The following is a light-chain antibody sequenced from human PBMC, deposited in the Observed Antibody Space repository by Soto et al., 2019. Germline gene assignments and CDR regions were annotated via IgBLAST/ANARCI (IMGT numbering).Light chain of an antibody. CDR2: DAS. J-gene: IGKJ1*01. CDR3: QQYNNWWT. Sequence: EIVMTQSPATLSVSPGERATLSCRASQSVSSNLAWYQQKPGQAPRLLMYDASTRATGIPARFSGSGSGTDFSLTISSLPSEYFAVYYCQQYNNWWTFGQGTKVEIK. V-gene: IGKV3-15*01. CDR1: QSVSSN.